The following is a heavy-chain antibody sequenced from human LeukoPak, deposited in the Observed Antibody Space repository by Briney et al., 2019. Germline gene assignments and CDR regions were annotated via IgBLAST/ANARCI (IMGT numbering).Heavy chain of an antibody. D-gene: IGHD6-19*01. Sequence: SETLSLTCTVSGGSISSYYWSWIRQPPGKGLEWIGYIYYSGSTNYNPSLKSRVTISVDTSKNQFSLKLSSVTAADTAVYYCARPGYSSGFSDWGQGTLVTVSS. J-gene: IGHJ4*02. CDR2: IYYSGST. V-gene: IGHV4-59*08. CDR1: GGSISSYY. CDR3: ARPGYSSGFSD.